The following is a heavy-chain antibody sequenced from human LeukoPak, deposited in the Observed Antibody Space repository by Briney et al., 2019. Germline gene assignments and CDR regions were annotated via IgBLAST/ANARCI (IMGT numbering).Heavy chain of an antibody. V-gene: IGHV4-61*02. J-gene: IGHJ4*02. CDR1: GGSISSGSYY. D-gene: IGHD6-25*01. CDR3: ARVISGNYFDY. Sequence: MASETLSLTCTVSGGSISSGSYYWSWIRQPAGKGLEWIGRIYTSGSTNYNPSLKSQVTISLDMSKNQLSLQLSSVAAADTAVYYCARVISGNYFDYWGQGTLVTVSS. CDR2: IYTSGST.